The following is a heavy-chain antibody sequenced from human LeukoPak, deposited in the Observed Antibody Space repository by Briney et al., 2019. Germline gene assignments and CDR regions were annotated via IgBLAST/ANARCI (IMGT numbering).Heavy chain of an antibody. Sequence: SETLSLTCAVYGGSFSGYYWSWIRQPPGKGLEWIGEINHSGSTNYNPSLKSRVTISVDTSKNQFSLKLSSVTAADTAVYYCARDIRCFFFGSTGTGSAPGGGEPLVPFSS. CDR2: INHSGST. CDR3: ARDIRCFFFGSTGTGSAP. J-gene: IGHJ5*02. CDR1: GGSFSGYY. D-gene: IGHD3-3*01. V-gene: IGHV4-34*01.